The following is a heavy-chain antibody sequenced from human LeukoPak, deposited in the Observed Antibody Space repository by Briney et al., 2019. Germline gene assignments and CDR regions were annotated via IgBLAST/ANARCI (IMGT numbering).Heavy chain of an antibody. CDR1: GASISSGGYY. Sequence: SETLSLTCTVSGASISSGGYYWSWIRQHPGKGLEWIGYIYYSGSTYYNPSLKSPVTISVATSKNQFSLKLSSVTAADTAVYYCARVKTSWLDPWGQGTLVTVSS. J-gene: IGHJ5*02. CDR2: IYYSGST. V-gene: IGHV4-31*01. D-gene: IGHD1-14*01. CDR3: ARVKTSWLDP.